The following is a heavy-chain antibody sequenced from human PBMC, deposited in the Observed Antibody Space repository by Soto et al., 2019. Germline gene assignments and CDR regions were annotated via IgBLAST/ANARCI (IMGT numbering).Heavy chain of an antibody. CDR3: AGLHCIGGSCYLDP. Sequence: QVQLQESGPGLVKPSETLSLTCTVSGDSISSYFWSWIRQPPGKGLEWIGYIYYSGSTDYNPSLKSRVTISVDTSKNHVSLRLSSVTSADAAVYYCAGLHCIGGSCYLDPWGQGTLVAVSS. J-gene: IGHJ5*02. CDR1: GDSISSYF. CDR2: IYYSGST. D-gene: IGHD2-15*01. V-gene: IGHV4-59*08.